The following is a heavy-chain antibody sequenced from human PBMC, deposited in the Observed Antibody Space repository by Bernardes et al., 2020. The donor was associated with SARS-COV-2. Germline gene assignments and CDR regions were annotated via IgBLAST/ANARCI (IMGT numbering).Heavy chain of an antibody. D-gene: IGHD3-10*01. J-gene: IGHJ3*02. V-gene: IGHV4-4*07. CDR3: ARDSGGDVFDI. Sequence: SETLSLTCAVSGGSIRNFYWSWIRQAAGKGLEWVGHIYSSGATDYNPSLKSRVTMSIDTSKNQFSLRLTSVTAADTAVYYCARDSGGDVFDIWGQGTMVTVSS. CDR1: GGSIRNFY. CDR2: IYSSGAT.